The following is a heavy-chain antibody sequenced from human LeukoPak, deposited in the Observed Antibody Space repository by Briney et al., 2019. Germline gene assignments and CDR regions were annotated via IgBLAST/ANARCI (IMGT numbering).Heavy chain of an antibody. CDR3: AKDPSPYGGYDTTPYFDY. D-gene: IGHD5-12*01. Sequence: SETLSLTCTVSGGSITHSNYYWGWLRQPPGKGLEWIGYIYYSGSTNYNPSLKSRVTISVGTSKNQFSLKLSSVTAADTAVYYCAKDPSPYGGYDTTPYFDYRGQGTPVTVSS. CDR1: GGSITHSNYY. V-gene: IGHV4-61*01. CDR2: IYYSGST. J-gene: IGHJ4*02.